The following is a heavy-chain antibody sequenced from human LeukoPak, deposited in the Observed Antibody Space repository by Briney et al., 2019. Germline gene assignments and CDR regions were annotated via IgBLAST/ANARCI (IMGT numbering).Heavy chain of an antibody. CDR3: ARQTSGGYTVFFGKPRGHWFDP. Sequence: VKVSCKASGGTFSNYAISWVRQAPGQGLEWMGTIIPIFDTANYAQKFQGRVTITADESTSTAYMELSSLRSEDTAVYYCARQTSGGYTVFFGKPRGHWFDPWGQGTLVTVSS. J-gene: IGHJ5*02. D-gene: IGHD3-3*01. CDR1: GGTFSNYA. CDR2: IIPIFDTA. V-gene: IGHV1-69*13.